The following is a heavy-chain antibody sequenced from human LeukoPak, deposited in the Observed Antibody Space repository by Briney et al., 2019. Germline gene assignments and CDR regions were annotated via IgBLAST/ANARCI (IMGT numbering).Heavy chain of an antibody. V-gene: IGHV3-74*01. CDR3: SRDRRTWFDA. CDR2: ITSDGSDT. Sequence: GGSLRLSCAASGFTFSSYWMHWVRQVPGKGLVWVSRITSDGSDTIYADSVKGRFTISRDNAKNTLYQQMNSLRAEDTALYYCSRDRRTWFDAWGQGTLVTVSS. CDR1: GFTFSSYW. J-gene: IGHJ5*02.